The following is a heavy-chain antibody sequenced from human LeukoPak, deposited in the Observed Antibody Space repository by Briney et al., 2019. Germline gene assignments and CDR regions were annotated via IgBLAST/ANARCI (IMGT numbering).Heavy chain of an antibody. CDR1: GFTFSSYS. Sequence: GGSLRLSCAASGFTFSSYSMNWVRQAPGKGLEWVSYISSSSSTIYYADSVKGRFTISRDNAKNSLYLQMNSLRAEDTVVYYCARGPSYCSSTSCLNYYYYYMDVWGKGTTVTVSS. V-gene: IGHV3-48*01. D-gene: IGHD2-2*01. CDR2: ISSSSSTI. CDR3: ARGPSYCSSTSCLNYYYYYMDV. J-gene: IGHJ6*03.